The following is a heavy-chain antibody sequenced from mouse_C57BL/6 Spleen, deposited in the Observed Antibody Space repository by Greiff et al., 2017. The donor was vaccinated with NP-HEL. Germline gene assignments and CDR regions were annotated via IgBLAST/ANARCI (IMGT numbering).Heavy chain of an antibody. CDR2: IDPETGGT. V-gene: IGHV1-15*01. CDR1: GYTFTDYE. Sequence: VHLVESGAELVRPGASVTLSCKASGYTFTDYEMHWGKQTPVHGLEWIGAIDPETGGTAYNQKFKGKAILTADKSSSTAYMELRSLTSEDSAVYYCTRRGAMDYWGQGTSVTVSS. CDR3: TRRGAMDY. J-gene: IGHJ4*01.